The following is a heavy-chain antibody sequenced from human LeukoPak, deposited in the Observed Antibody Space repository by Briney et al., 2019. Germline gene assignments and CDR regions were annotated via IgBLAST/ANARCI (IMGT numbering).Heavy chain of an antibody. Sequence: KPSETLSLTCTVSGYSISSGYYWGWIRQPPGKGLEWVGSIYHSGRTYYNPSLKNRVTISVDTSENQFSLTPSSVTAADTAVYYCARVNSESYYASFDYWGQGTLVTVSS. V-gene: IGHV4-38-2*02. J-gene: IGHJ4*02. D-gene: IGHD1-26*01. CDR1: GYSISSGYY. CDR2: IYHSGRT. CDR3: ARVNSESYYASFDY.